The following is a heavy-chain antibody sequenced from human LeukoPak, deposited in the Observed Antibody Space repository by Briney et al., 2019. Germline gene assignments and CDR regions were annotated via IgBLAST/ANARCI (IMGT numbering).Heavy chain of an antibody. CDR2: IRYDGSNK. D-gene: IGHD6-13*01. Sequence: QSGGSLRLSCAASGFTFSSYGMHWVRQAPGKGLEWVAFIRYDGSNKYYADSVKGRFTISRDNSKNTLYLQMNSLRAEDTAVYYCAKEAVTAAAAGYWGQGTLVTVSS. V-gene: IGHV3-30*02. CDR1: GFTFSSYG. CDR3: AKEAVTAAAAGY. J-gene: IGHJ4*02.